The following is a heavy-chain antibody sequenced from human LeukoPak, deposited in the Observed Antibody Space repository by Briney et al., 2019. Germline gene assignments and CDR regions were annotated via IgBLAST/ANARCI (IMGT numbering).Heavy chain of an antibody. CDR2: INPSGGST. CDR1: GYTFPSYY. CDR3: ARGEHYDILTGYYSGGYYFDY. J-gene: IGHJ4*02. D-gene: IGHD3-9*01. Sequence: GASVKVSCKASGYTFPSYYMHWVRQAPGQGLEWMGVINPSGGSTSYAQKFQGRVTMTRDTSTSTVYMELSSLRSEDTAVYYCARGEHYDILTGYYSGGYYFDYWGQGTLVTVSS. V-gene: IGHV1-46*01.